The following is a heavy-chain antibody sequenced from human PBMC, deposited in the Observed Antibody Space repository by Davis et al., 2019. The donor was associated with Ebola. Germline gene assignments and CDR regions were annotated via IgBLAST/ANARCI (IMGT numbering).Heavy chain of an antibody. D-gene: IGHD6-13*01. J-gene: IGHJ4*02. CDR2: INHSGST. V-gene: IGHV4-34*01. CDR1: GGSFSGYY. Sequence: MPSETLSLTCAVYGGSFSGYYWSWIRQPPGKGLEWIGEINHSGSTNYNPSLKSRLTISVDTSKNQFSLTLRSVTAADTALYYCSRRAASGTLDYWGQGILVTVSS. CDR3: SRRAASGTLDY.